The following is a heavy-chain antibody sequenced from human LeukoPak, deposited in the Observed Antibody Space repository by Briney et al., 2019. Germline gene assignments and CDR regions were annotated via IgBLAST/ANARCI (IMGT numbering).Heavy chain of an antibody. CDR3: ARGGYYDILTRVFDS. CDR2: IKQDGSEK. Sequence: PGGSLRLSCAASGFTFSSYWMSWVRQAPGKGLEWVANIKQDGSEKYYVDSVKGRFTISRDNAKNSLYLQMNSLRAEDTAVYYCARGGYYDILTRVFDSWGQGTLVTVSS. V-gene: IGHV3-7*01. J-gene: IGHJ4*02. D-gene: IGHD3-9*01. CDR1: GFTFSSYW.